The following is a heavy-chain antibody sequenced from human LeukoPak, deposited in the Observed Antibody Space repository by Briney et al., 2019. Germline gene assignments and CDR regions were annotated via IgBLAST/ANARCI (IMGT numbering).Heavy chain of an antibody. CDR3: ARLGGHTYYYGSGSYLDY. D-gene: IGHD3-10*01. V-gene: IGHV4-38-2*02. J-gene: IGHJ4*02. CDR1: GGSTSGYY. CDR2: IYHSGST. Sequence: SETLSLTCTVSGGSTSGYYWGWIRQPPGKGLEWIGSIYHSGSTYYNPSLKSRVTISVDTSKNQFSLKLSSVTAADTAVYYCARLGGHTYYYGSGSYLDYWGQGTLVTVSS.